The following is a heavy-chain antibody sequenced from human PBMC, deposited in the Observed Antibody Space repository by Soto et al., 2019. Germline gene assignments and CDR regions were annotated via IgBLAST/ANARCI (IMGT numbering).Heavy chain of an antibody. D-gene: IGHD3-22*01. Sequence: KTSETLSLTCTVSGGSISSSSYYWGWIRQPPGKGLEWIGSIYYSGSTYYNPSLKSRVTISVDTSKNQFSLKLSSVTAADTAVYYCARNPSSGYYSGDYWGQGTLVTVSS. J-gene: IGHJ4*02. V-gene: IGHV4-39*01. CDR1: GGSISSSSYY. CDR3: ARNPSSGYYSGDY. CDR2: IYYSGST.